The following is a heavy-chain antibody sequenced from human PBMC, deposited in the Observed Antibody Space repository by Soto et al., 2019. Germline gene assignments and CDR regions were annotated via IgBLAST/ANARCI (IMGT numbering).Heavy chain of an antibody. CDR2: IYYSGST. CDR3: ARRGYCSGGSCLNYYYYMDV. CDR1: GGSISSDY. Sequence: SETLSLTCTVSGGSISSDYWSWIRQPPGKGLEWIGYIYYSGSTNYNPSLKSRVTISVDTSKNQFSLKLSSVTAADTAVYYCARRGYCSGGSCLNYYYYMDVWGKGTTVTVSS. D-gene: IGHD2-15*01. V-gene: IGHV4-59*08. J-gene: IGHJ6*03.